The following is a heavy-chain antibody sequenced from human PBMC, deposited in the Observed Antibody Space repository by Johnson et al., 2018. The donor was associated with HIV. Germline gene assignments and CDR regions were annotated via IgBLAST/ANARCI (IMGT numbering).Heavy chain of an antibody. J-gene: IGHJ3*02. CDR2: IRYDGSNK. V-gene: IGHV3-30*02. CDR1: GFTFSSYG. CDR3: ARVRLHSSGIDAFDI. D-gene: IGHD6-19*01. Sequence: VQLVESGGGVVQPGGSLRLSCAASGFTFSSYGMHWVRQAPGKGLEWVAFIRYDGSNKYYADSVKGRFTISRDNSKNTLYLQMGSLRAEDMAVYYCARVRLHSSGIDAFDIWGQGTMVTVSS.